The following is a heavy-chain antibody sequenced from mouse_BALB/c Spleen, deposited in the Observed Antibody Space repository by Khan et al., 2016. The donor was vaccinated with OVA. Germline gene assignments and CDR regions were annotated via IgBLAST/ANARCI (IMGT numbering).Heavy chain of an antibody. CDR3: VREDYGDWYFDV. J-gene: IGHJ1*01. CDR2: ISSGSNTI. V-gene: IGHV5-17*02. D-gene: IGHD1-1*02. Sequence: EVELVESGGGLVQPGGSRKLSCAASGFTFSNFGMHWVRQAPEKGLEWVAYISSGSNTIHYADTVKGRFTISRDNPKNTLFLQMTSLRSEDTATFYCVREDYGDWYFDVWGEGTTVTVSS. CDR1: GFTFSNFG.